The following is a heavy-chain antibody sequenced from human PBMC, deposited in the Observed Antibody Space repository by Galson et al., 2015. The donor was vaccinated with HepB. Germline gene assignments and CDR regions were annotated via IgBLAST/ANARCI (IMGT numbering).Heavy chain of an antibody. CDR3: ARDRWTVDTAMGNFDY. V-gene: IGHV1-46*03. J-gene: IGHJ4*02. CDR1: GYTFTSYY. CDR2: INPSGGST. Sequence: SVKVSCKASGYTFTSYYMHWVRQAPGQGLEWMGIINPSGGSTSYAQKFQGRVTMTRDTSTSTVYMELSSLRSEDTAVYYCARDRWTVDTAMGNFDYWGQGTLVTVSS. D-gene: IGHD5-18*01.